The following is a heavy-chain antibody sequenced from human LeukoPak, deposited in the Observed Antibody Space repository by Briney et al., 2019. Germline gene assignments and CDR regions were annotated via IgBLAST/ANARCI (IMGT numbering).Heavy chain of an antibody. Sequence: GASVKVSCKVSGYTVTELSMHWVRQAPGKGLEWMGGFDPEDGETIYAQKFQGRVTMTEDTSTDTAYMELSSLRSEDTAVYYCATAGWPARYFDYWGQGTLVTVSS. V-gene: IGHV1-24*01. J-gene: IGHJ4*02. CDR1: GYTVTELS. CDR3: ATAGWPARYFDY. CDR2: FDPEDGET.